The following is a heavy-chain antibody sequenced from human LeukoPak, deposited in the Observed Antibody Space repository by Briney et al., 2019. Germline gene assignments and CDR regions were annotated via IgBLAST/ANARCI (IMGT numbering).Heavy chain of an antibody. CDR1: GFNFSSYG. V-gene: IGHV3-30*02. D-gene: IGHD2-2*01. CDR3: AKDDCSSTSCFMGFDY. CDR2: IQSTGSNK. Sequence: GGSLRLSCTPSGFNFSSYGMDWVRQAPGKGLEWVAFIQSTGSNKIYAEFAKGRFIVSRDNSKTTLYLLMNSLRAEDTAVYYCAKDDCSSTSCFMGFDYWGQGTLVTVSS. J-gene: IGHJ4*02.